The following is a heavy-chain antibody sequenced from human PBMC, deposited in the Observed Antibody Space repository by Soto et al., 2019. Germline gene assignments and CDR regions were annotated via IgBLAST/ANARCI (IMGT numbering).Heavy chain of an antibody. J-gene: IGHJ5*02. CDR1: GASISGFY. D-gene: IGHD1-1*01. Sequence: SETLSLTCTVSGASISGFYWSWIRKAAGKGLEWIGRIYATGTTDYSPSLKSRVMMSVDTSKKQFSLKLRSVTAADTAVYYCVRDGTKTLRDWFDPWGQGISVTVSS. V-gene: IGHV4-4*07. CDR3: VRDGTKTLRDWFDP. CDR2: IYATGTT.